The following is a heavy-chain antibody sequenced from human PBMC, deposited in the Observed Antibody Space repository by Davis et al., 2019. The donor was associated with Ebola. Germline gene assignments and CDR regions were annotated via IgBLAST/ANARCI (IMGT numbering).Heavy chain of an antibody. J-gene: IGHJ5*02. CDR2: ISWNSGSI. D-gene: IGHD2-15*01. Sequence: SLKISCAASGFTFDDYAMHWVRQAPGKGLEWVSGISWNSGSIGYADSVKGRFTISRDNAKNSLYLQMNSLRAEDTAVYYCARGPSDIVVVVAAHWGWFDPWGQGTLVTVSS. V-gene: IGHV3-9*01. CDR3: ARGPSDIVVVVAAHWGWFDP. CDR1: GFTFDDYA.